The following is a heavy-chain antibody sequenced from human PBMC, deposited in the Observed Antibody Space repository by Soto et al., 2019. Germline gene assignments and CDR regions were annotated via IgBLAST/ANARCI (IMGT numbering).Heavy chain of an antibody. V-gene: IGHV4-34*01. D-gene: IGHD3-10*01. CDR1: GESFSGYY. J-gene: IGHJ4*01. CDR2: INHSGNI. CDR3: ARRVDAPGSSFTLDY. Sequence: QVQLHQWGAGLLKPLETLSLTCAVYGESFSGYYWTWIRQPPGEGLEWIGEINHSGNINYNPSLESRVTTSVDASKNQFSLTLTSVTAADTAVYYCARRVDAPGSSFTLDYWGPGILVTVSS.